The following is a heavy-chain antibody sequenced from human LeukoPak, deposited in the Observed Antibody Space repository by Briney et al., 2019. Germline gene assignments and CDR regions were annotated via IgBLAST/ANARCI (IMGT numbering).Heavy chain of an antibody. CDR2: ISGSGGST. D-gene: IGHD3-22*01. V-gene: IGHV3-23*01. CDR1: GFTFSSYA. J-gene: IGHJ4*02. CDR3: AKESAKYYYDSSGYPTVD. Sequence: PGGSLRLSCAASGFTFSSYAMSWVRQAPGKGLEWVSAISGSGGSTYYADSMKGRFTISRDNSKNTLYLQMNSLRAEDTAVYYCAKESAKYYYDSSGYPTVDWGQGTLVTVSS.